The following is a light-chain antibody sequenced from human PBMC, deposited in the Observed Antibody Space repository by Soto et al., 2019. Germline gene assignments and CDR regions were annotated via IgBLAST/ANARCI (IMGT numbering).Light chain of an antibody. V-gene: IGKV3-20*01. CDR2: GAS. Sequence: EIVLTQSPGTLSLSPGERATLSCRASQSVSSSYLAWYQQKPGQAPRLLIYGASSRATGIPDRFSGSGSGTDFTLTISRLEPEDFAVYYCQQYGSSDPVTFGQGTKVEIK. J-gene: IGKJ1*01. CDR3: QQYGSSDPVT. CDR1: QSVSSSY.